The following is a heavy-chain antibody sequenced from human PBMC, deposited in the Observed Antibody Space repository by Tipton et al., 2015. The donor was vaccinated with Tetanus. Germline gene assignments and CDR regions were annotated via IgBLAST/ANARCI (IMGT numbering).Heavy chain of an antibody. J-gene: IGHJ4*02. CDR3: AKEFQRARIRFFDS. CDR1: GFSFSTYA. Sequence: SLRLSCAASGFSFSTYAMHWVRQAPGKGPEWVAVMSYDGGNKYYADSVKGRFTISRDNFKNTLYLQMSSLRTEDTAVYFCAKEFQRARIRFFDSWGQGTQVTASS. CDR2: MSYDGGNK. V-gene: IGHV3-30-3*02. D-gene: IGHD2-15*01.